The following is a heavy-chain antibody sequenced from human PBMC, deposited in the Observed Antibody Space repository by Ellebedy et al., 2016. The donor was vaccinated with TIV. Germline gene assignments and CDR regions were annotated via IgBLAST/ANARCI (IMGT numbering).Heavy chain of an antibody. J-gene: IGHJ4*02. CDR1: GLIISGEW. D-gene: IGHD6-19*01. CDR2: IHPDGSAE. V-gene: IGHV3-7*01. CDR3: ARDLDKSSGWYGGAAY. Sequence: PGGSLRPSCAASGLIISGEWMSWVRQAPGKGLEWVAHIHPDGSAEYYADSVKGRITISRDNSMTTLYLEMNSLRAEDTAVYYCARDLDKSSGWYGGAAYWGQGTLVTVSS.